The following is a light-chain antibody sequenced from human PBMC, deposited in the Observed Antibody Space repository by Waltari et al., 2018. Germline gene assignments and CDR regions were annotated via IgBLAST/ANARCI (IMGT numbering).Light chain of an antibody. V-gene: IGLV4-69*01. Sequence: LVLTQSPSASASLGASVKLTCSLSVEYRAYAIAWHQQQPLKGRRYLMTVNSDGSHEKGDGLSERFSGSSSDLDRYLIIARLQSDDEADYVCQIGGTNLQVFGTGTKLTVL. CDR2: VNSDGSH. J-gene: IGLJ3*02. CDR3: QIGGTNLQV. CDR1: VEYRAYA.